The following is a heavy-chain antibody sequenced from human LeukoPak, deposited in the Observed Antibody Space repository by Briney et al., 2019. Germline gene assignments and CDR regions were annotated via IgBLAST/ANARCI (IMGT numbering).Heavy chain of an antibody. CDR3: AQSTSMRYFSDL. CDR2: ISGSGGRT. J-gene: IGHJ2*01. CDR1: GFSFNRYA. D-gene: IGHD2/OR15-2a*01. Sequence: GGSLRLSCAASGFSFNRYAVAWVRQAPGKGLEWVSSISGSGGRTFFADSVKGRFTVSRDSSVFLQMESLRAEDTALYYCAQSTSMRYFSDLWGRGTLVTVSS. V-gene: IGHV3-23*01.